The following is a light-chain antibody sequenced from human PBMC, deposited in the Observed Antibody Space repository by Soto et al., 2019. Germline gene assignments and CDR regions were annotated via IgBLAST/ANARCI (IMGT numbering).Light chain of an antibody. Sequence: QPASVSGSPGQSITISCTGTRSDIGRYNYVSWYQQHPGEAPKLLIYEVTYRPSGVSARFSGSKSGSTASLTISGLQAEDEADYYCSSYSTTTSPHVLFGGGTKLTVL. CDR1: RSDIGRYNY. CDR3: SSYSTTTSPHVL. J-gene: IGLJ2*01. V-gene: IGLV2-14*01. CDR2: EVT.